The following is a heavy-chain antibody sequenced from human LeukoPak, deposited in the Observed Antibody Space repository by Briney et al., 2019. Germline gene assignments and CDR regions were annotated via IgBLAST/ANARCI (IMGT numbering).Heavy chain of an antibody. CDR3: ARDAAAYCGGDCPMFI. J-gene: IGHJ3*02. D-gene: IGHD2-21*02. Sequence: EASVKVSCKAAGYTFTSYGISWVRQGPGQGLEWMGWISAYNGNTNYAQKLQGRVTMTTDTSTSTAYMELRSLRSDDTAVYYCARDAAAYCGGDCPMFIWGQGTMVTVSS. V-gene: IGHV1-18*01. CDR2: ISAYNGNT. CDR1: GYTFTSYG.